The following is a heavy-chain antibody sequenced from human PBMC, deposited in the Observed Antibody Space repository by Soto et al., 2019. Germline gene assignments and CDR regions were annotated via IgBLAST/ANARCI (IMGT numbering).Heavy chain of an antibody. CDR2: MNPNSGNT. D-gene: IGHD6-19*01. Sequence: GASVKVSCKASGYTFTSYDINWVRQAAGQGLEWMGWMNPNSGNTGYAQKFQGRVTMARNTSISTAYMELSSLRSEDTAVYYCARLSIAVAGTEGLDAFDIWGQGTMVTVSS. CDR1: GYTFTSYD. CDR3: ARLSIAVAGTEGLDAFDI. J-gene: IGHJ3*02. V-gene: IGHV1-8*01.